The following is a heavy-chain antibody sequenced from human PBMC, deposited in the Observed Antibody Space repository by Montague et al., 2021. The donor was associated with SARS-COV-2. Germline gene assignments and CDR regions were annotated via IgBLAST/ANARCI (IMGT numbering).Heavy chain of an antibody. CDR1: GFSLSTSGTC. D-gene: IGHD5-18*01. Sequence: PALVKPTQTLTLTCTFSGFSLSTSGTCVSWIRQPPGKALEWLAVIDWDDDKSYSTSLRTRLTISKDTSKNQVVLTMTNMDPVDTATYYCARMPDQVWLDYWGQGILVTVAS. CDR2: IDWDDDK. J-gene: IGHJ4*02. CDR3: ARMPDQVWLDY. V-gene: IGHV2-70*01.